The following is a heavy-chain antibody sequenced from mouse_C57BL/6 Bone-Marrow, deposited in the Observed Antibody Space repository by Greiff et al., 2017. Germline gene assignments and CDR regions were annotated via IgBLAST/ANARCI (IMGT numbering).Heavy chain of an antibody. D-gene: IGHD2-5*01. Sequence: VQLQQPGAELVRPGSSVKLSCKASGYTFTSYWMHWVKQRPIQGLEWIGNIDPSDSETHYNQKFKDKATLTVDKSSSTAYMQLSSLTSEDSAVYYCARARGYYSNLGSMDYWGQGTAVTVSS. CDR3: ARARGYYSNLGSMDY. CDR2: IDPSDSET. V-gene: IGHV1-52*01. CDR1: GYTFTSYW. J-gene: IGHJ4*01.